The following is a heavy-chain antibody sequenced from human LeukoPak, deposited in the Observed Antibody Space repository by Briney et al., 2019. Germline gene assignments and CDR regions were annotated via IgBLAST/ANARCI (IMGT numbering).Heavy chain of an antibody. CDR3: ARVGYNWNDFDY. Sequence: PGGSLRLSCAASGFTVSSNYMSWVRQAPGKGLEWVSVIYSGGSTYYADSVKGRFTISRDNPKNTLYLQMNSLRAEDTAVYYCARVGYNWNDFDYWGQGTLVTVSS. V-gene: IGHV3-66*02. CDR1: GFTVSSNY. CDR2: IYSGGST. D-gene: IGHD1-1*01. J-gene: IGHJ4*02.